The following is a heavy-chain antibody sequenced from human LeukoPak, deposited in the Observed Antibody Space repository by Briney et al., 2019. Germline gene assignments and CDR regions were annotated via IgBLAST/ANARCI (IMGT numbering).Heavy chain of an antibody. V-gene: IGHV4-30-2*01. CDR2: IYPSGNT. CDR3: ARGYCSGSTCYLAFDI. J-gene: IGHJ3*02. D-gene: IGHD2-15*01. CDR1: GGSFSSDGYS. Sequence: SQTLSLTCAVSGGSFSSDGYSWNWIRQPPGKGLEWIGYIYPSGNTYYNPALKSRVTISIDRSKNQFSLNLSSVTAADTAVYYCARGYCSGSTCYLAFDIWGQGTMVTVSS.